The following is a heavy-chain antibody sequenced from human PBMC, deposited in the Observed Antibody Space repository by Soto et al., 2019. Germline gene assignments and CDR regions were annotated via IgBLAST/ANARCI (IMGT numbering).Heavy chain of an antibody. V-gene: IGHV3-23*01. CDR2: ISGSGSTI. J-gene: IGHJ4*02. Sequence: PGGSLRLSCAASGFTFSSYAVSWVRQASGKGPEWISSISGSGSTIYYADSVKGRFTISRDNSKNTLHLQMSSLRAEDTAVYYCAKVFYYYDSSGYYYFDYWGQGTLVTVSS. CDR3: AKVFYYYDSSGYYYFDY. CDR1: GFTFSSYA. D-gene: IGHD3-22*01.